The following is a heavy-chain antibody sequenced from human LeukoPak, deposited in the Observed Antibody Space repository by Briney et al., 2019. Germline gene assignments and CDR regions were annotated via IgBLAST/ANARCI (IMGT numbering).Heavy chain of an antibody. Sequence: HPGGSLRLSCAASGFTFSSYSMNWVRQAPGKGLEWVSYISSSSGTIYYADSVKGRFTISRDNAKNSLYLQVNSLRPEDTAVYYCARGLNSGVGPAAYWGQGTLVTVSS. D-gene: IGHD6-13*01. CDR1: GFTFSSYS. V-gene: IGHV3-48*01. CDR3: ARGLNSGVGPAAY. J-gene: IGHJ4*02. CDR2: ISSSSGTI.